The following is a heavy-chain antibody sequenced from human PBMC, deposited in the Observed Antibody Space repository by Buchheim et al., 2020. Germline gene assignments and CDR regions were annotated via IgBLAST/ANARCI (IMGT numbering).Heavy chain of an antibody. CDR2: ISGGGGTT. CDR1: GFTFSSYA. J-gene: IGHJ4*02. D-gene: IGHD3-10*02. CDR3: VFGGRGAAVIPPFDC. V-gene: IGHV3-23*01. Sequence: EVQLLESGGGLVQPGGSLRLSCAASGFTFSSYAMNWVRQAPGKGLEWVSGISGGGGTTYYADSVKGRFTISRDNFQNTLYLQMNSLRAEDTAIYYCVFGGRGAAVIPPFDCWGQGTL.